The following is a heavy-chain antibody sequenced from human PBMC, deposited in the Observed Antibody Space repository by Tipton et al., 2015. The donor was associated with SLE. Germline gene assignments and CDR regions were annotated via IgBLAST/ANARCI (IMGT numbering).Heavy chain of an antibody. Sequence: TLSLTCAVYGGSFSGYYWSWIRQPPGKGLEWIGEINHSGSTNYNPSLKSRVTISVDTSKNQFSLKLSSVTAADTAVYYCARITIFGVALFDYWGQGTLVTVSS. D-gene: IGHD3-3*01. J-gene: IGHJ4*02. CDR3: ARITIFGVALFDY. CDR1: GGSFSGYY. CDR2: INHSGST. V-gene: IGHV4-34*01.